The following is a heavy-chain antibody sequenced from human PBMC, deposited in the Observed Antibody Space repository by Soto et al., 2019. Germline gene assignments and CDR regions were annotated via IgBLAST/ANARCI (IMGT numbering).Heavy chain of an antibody. J-gene: IGHJ6*02. CDR3: ARGLSMVRGVILATYYYYGMDV. D-gene: IGHD3-10*01. CDR1: GGTFSSYA. V-gene: IGHV1-69*13. CDR2: IIPIFGTA. Sequence: ASVKVSCKASGGTFSSYAISWVRQAPGQGLEWMGGIIPIFGTANYAQKFQGRVTITADESTSTAYMELSSLRSEDTAVYYCARGLSMVRGVILATYYYYGMDVWGQGTTVTAP.